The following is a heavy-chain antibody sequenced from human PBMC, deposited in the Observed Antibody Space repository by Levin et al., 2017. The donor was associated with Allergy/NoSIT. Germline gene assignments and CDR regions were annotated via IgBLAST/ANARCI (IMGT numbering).Heavy chain of an antibody. J-gene: IGHJ4*02. CDR1: GFTFSSYA. D-gene: IGHD3-10*01. Sequence: VASVKVSCAASGFTFSSYAMSWVRQAPGKGLEWVSAISGSGGSTYYADSVKGRFTISRDNSKNTLYLQMNSLRAEDTAVYYCAKERDVITMVRGVSNYFDYWGQGTLVTVSS. CDR2: ISGSGGST. V-gene: IGHV3-23*01. CDR3: AKERDVITMVRGVSNYFDY.